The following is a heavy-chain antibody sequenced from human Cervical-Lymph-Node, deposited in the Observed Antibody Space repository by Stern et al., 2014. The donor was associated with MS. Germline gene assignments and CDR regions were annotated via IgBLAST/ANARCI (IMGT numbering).Heavy chain of an antibody. D-gene: IGHD6-6*01. V-gene: IGHV3-33*01. J-gene: IGHJ6*02. Sequence: QVQLEESGGGVVQPGRSLRLSCAASGFTFSNYGMHWVRQAPGKGLEWVAVIWYDGSFKYYADSVKGRVTISRDNSKNTLYLQMNSLRAEDTAVYYCVTDSSSSVYYYDMDVWGQGTTVTVSS. CDR3: VTDSSSSVYYYDMDV. CDR2: IWYDGSFK. CDR1: GFTFSNYG.